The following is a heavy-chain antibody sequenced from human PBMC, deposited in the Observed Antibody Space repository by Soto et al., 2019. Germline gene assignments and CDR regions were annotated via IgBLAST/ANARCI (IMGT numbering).Heavy chain of an antibody. Sequence: SETLSLTCTVSGDSIRSYYWSWIRQPPGKGLEWIGYISYTGSTHYNPSLKSRVTISADTSKNQFSLKLSSVTTADTALYYCAREGVAAPYYYYCMDDWGQGSTFTVSS. CDR1: GDSIRSYY. CDR3: AREGVAAPYYYYCMDD. J-gene: IGHJ6*02. D-gene: IGHD2-15*01. CDR2: ISYTGST. V-gene: IGHV4-59*01.